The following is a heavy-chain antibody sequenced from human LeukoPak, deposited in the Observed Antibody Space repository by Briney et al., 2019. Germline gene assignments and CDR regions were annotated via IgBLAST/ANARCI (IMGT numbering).Heavy chain of an antibody. D-gene: IGHD3-16*01. CDR2: VFHSGST. CDR1: GYSISRGFY. V-gene: IGHV4-38-2*01. CDR3: AADGSYVAELGYFDF. Sequence: SSETLSLTCDVSGYSISRGFYWGWIRQPPGKGLEWIGSVFHSGSTYYNPSLKGRVTISVDTSNNQFSLKLSSVTATDTAVYYCAADGSYVAELGYFDFWGQGTLVTVSS. J-gene: IGHJ4*02.